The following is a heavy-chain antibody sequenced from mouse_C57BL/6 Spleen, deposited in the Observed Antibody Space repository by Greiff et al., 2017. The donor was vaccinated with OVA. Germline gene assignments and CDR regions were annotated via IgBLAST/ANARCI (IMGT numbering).Heavy chain of an antibody. CDR2: IYPGSGNT. Sequence: QVQLKQSGPELVKPGASVKISCKASGYSFTSYYIHWVKQRPGQGLELIGWIYPGSGNTKYNEKFKGKATLTADTSSSTAYMQLSSLTSEDSAVYYCAGPSTMVTTFDYWGQGTTLTVSS. CDR1: GYSFTSYY. CDR3: AGPSTMVTTFDY. J-gene: IGHJ2*01. D-gene: IGHD2-2*01. V-gene: IGHV1-66*01.